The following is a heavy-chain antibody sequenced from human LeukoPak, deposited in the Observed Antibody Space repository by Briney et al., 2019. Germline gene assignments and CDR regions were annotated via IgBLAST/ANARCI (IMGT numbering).Heavy chain of an antibody. D-gene: IGHD2-2*01. CDR1: GYTFTSYG. Sequence: ASVKVSCKASGYTFTSYGISWVRQAPGQGLEWMGWISAYNGNTNYAQKLQGRVTMTTDTSTSTAYMELSSLRSEDTAVYYCARWRIVVVPAAPQFYYYYGMDVWGQGTTVTVSS. J-gene: IGHJ6*02. CDR3: ARWRIVVVPAAPQFYYYYGMDV. CDR2: ISAYNGNT. V-gene: IGHV1-18*01.